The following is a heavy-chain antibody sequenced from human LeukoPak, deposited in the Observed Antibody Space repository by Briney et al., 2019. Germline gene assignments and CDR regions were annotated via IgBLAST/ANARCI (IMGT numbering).Heavy chain of an antibody. V-gene: IGHV1-24*01. CDR1: GYTLTELS. Sequence: ASVKVSCKVFGYTLTELSMHWVRQAPGKGLEWMGGFDPEDGETIYAQKFQGRVTMTEDTSTDTAYMELSSLRCEDTAVYYCATDRGYYYGSGSHVNWFDPWGQGTLVTVSS. CDR3: ATDRGYYYGSGSHVNWFDP. J-gene: IGHJ5*02. CDR2: FDPEDGET. D-gene: IGHD3-10*01.